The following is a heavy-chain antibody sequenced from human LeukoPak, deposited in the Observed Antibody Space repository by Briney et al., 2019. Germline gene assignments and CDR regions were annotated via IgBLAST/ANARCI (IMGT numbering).Heavy chain of an antibody. D-gene: IGHD1-26*01. Sequence: GGSLRLSCAASGFTFSSYSMNWVRQAPGKGLEWVSSISSSSSYIYYADSVKGRFTISRDNSKNTLYLQMNSLRAEDTAVYYCAKATVGAPSGGGYWGQGTLVTVSS. V-gene: IGHV3-21*04. CDR1: GFTFSSYS. CDR3: AKATVGAPSGGGY. J-gene: IGHJ4*02. CDR2: ISSSSSYI.